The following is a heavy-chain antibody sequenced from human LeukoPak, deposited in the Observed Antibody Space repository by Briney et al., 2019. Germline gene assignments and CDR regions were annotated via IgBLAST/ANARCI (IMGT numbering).Heavy chain of an antibody. CDR3: ARLITGTTTAFDI. Sequence: PSETLSLXCSVSGGSISGYYWTWIRQPAGKGLEWIGRVYTSGSTHYNPSLKTRLTMSVDTSKNQFSLKLSSVTAADTAVYYCARLITGTTTAFDIWGQGTMATVSS. D-gene: IGHD1-7*01. J-gene: IGHJ3*02. V-gene: IGHV4-4*07. CDR2: VYTSGST. CDR1: GGSISGYY.